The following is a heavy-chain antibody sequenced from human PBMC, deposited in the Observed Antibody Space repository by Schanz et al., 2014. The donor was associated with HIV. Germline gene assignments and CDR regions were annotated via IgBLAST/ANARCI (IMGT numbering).Heavy chain of an antibody. CDR1: GGTFMTYA. V-gene: IGHV1-69*06. CDR2: IIPVFGTT. D-gene: IGHD1-26*01. J-gene: IGHJ4*02. Sequence: QVQLVQSGAEVKKPGSSVKVSCKASGGTFMTYAISWVRQAPGQGLEWMGGIIPVFGTTNYAQKFQGRVTITADKSTSTAYMELRSLRSDDTAVYYCARGLVGGGFWGQGTLVTVSS. CDR3: ARGLVGGGF.